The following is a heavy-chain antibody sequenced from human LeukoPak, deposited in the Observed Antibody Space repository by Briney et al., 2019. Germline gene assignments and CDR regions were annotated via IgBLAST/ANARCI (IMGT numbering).Heavy chain of an antibody. J-gene: IGHJ5*02. CDR1: GFTFSIYG. D-gene: IGHD3-10*01. Sequence: GGSLRLSCAASGFTFSIYGTHWVRQAPGKGLEWVAVIADDGKTTYYADSAKGRFTISRDNSKNTLHLQMNSLRPEDTAVYYCTKEGLPSGTSWSAWFDPWGQGTLVTVSS. CDR3: TKEGLPSGTSWSAWFDP. CDR2: IADDGKTT. V-gene: IGHV3-30*18.